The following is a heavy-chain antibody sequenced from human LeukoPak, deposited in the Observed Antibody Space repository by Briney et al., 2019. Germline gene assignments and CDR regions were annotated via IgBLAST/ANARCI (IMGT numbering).Heavy chain of an antibody. CDR1: GFTFDDYA. J-gene: IGHJ6*04. V-gene: IGHV3-43D*03. CDR2: ISWDGGST. D-gene: IGHD3-3*01. Sequence: GGSLRLSCAASGFTFDDYAMHWVRHAPGKGLEWVSLISWDGGSTYYADSVKGRFTISRDNSKNSLYLQMNSLRAEDTALYYCAKSFSDFWSGLDVWGKGTTVTVSS. CDR3: AKSFSDFWSGLDV.